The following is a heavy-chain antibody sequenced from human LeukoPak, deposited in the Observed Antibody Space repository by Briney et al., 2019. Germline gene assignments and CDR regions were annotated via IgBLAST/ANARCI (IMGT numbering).Heavy chain of an antibody. V-gene: IGHV1-8*01. Sequence: GASVKVSCKASGYPFSSYDINWVRQAPGQGLEWMGWMNPDSGSTGYAPRFQGRVAMTRNTSTNTAYMELSSLRFEDTAVYYCANLDVNYYDSSGYHHDETTWGQGTLVTVSS. D-gene: IGHD3-22*01. CDR2: MNPDSGST. CDR1: GYPFSSYD. J-gene: IGHJ4*02. CDR3: ANLDVNYYDSSGYHHDETT.